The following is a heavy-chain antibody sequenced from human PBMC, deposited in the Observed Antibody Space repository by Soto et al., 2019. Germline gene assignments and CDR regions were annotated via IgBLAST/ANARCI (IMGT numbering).Heavy chain of an antibody. CDR1: GFFFSSYS. V-gene: IGHV3-21*06. Sequence: EVQLVESGGGLVKPGGSLRLSCAASGFFFSSYSMNWVRQAPGKGLEWVSSISPRSDYIYFADSMRGRFTISRDNAQNSLYLHMNNLRAEDTAVYHCARVSGTLERYSDLDYWGQGTLVTVSS. CDR2: ISPRSDYI. J-gene: IGHJ4*02. CDR3: ARVSGTLERYSDLDY. D-gene: IGHD3-10*01.